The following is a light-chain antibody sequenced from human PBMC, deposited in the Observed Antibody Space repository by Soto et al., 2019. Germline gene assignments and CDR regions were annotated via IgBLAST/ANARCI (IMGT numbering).Light chain of an antibody. CDR3: QHYNNWPRT. V-gene: IGKV3-15*01. J-gene: IGKJ1*01. CDR2: GAS. CDR1: QSVSRN. Sequence: IVMTQSPATLSVSPGERATLSCRASQSVSRNLAWYQQKPGQALRLLIYGASTRAPDTPGRFSGSGSGTEFTLTISSLQSEDFAVYYCQHYNNWPRTFGQGTKVDIK.